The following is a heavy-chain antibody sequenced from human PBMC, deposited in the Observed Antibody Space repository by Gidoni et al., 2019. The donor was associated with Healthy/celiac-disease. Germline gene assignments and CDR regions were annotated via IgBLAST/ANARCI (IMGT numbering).Heavy chain of an antibody. CDR3: AREDIVVVPAAKRTTYYYYYYMDV. V-gene: IGHV3-30-3*01. CDR2: ISYDGSNK. CDR1: GFTFSSYA. J-gene: IGHJ6*03. Sequence: QVQLVESGGGVVQPGRSLRLSCAASGFTFSSYAMHWVRQAPGKGLEWVAVISYDGSNKYYADSVKGRFTISRDNSKNTRYLQMNSLRAEDTAVYYCAREDIVVVPAAKRTTYYYYYYMDVWGKGTTVTVSS. D-gene: IGHD2-2*01.